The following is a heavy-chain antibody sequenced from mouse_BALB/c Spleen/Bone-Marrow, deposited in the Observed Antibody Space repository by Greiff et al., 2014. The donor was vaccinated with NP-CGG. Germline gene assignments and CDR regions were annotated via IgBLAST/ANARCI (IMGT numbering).Heavy chain of an antibody. CDR3: ARRAGAY. V-gene: IGHV5-12-2*01. J-gene: IGHJ3*01. CDR2: ISNGGGST. CDR1: GFTFSSYT. Sequence: SGGGLVQPGGSLKLSCAASGFTFSSYTMSWVRQTPEKRLEWVAYISNGGGSTYYPDTVKGRFTISRDNAKNTLYLQMSSLKSEDTAMYYCARRAGAYWGQGTLVTVSA. D-gene: IGHD3-3*01.